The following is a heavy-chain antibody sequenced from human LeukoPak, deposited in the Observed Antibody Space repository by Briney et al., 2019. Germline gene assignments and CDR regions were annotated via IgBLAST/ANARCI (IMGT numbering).Heavy chain of an antibody. CDR2: ISAYNGNT. V-gene: IGHV1-18*01. CDR1: GYTFTSYG. Sequence: ASVKVSCKASGYTFTSYGISWVRQAPGQWLEWMGWISAYNGNTNYAQKLQGRVTMTTDTSTSTAYMELRSLRSDDTAVYCCARDSGCSSTSCPQYYYYYYYMDVWGKGTTVTVSS. CDR3: ARDSGCSSTSCPQYYYYYYYMDV. D-gene: IGHD2-2*01. J-gene: IGHJ6*03.